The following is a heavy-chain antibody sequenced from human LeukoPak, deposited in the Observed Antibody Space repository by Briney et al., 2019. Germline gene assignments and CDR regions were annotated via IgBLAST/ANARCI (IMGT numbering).Heavy chain of an antibody. V-gene: IGHV4-31*03. CDR2: IYYSGST. J-gene: IGHJ5*02. CDR3: ARLRYFDWLSRCFDR. Sequence: SQTLSLTCTVSGGSISSGGYYWSWIRQHPGKGLEWIGYIYYSGSTYYNPSLKSRVTISVDTSKNQFSLKLSSVTAAATAVYYCARLRYFDWLSRCFDRWGQGTLVTVSS. D-gene: IGHD3-9*01. CDR1: GGSISSGGYY.